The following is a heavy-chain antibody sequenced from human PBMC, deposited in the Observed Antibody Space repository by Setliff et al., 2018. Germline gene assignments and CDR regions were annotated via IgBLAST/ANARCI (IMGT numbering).Heavy chain of an antibody. Sequence: GGSLRLSCAAAGFTFSSHWMHWVRQAPGKGLEWVANIKQDGSEKYYVDSVKGRFSISRDNAKNSLYLQMNSLRAEDTAVYYCARDPHFDSWGQGTLVTVSS. CDR1: GFTFSSHW. CDR3: ARDPHFDS. J-gene: IGHJ4*02. V-gene: IGHV3-7*01. CDR2: IKQDGSEK.